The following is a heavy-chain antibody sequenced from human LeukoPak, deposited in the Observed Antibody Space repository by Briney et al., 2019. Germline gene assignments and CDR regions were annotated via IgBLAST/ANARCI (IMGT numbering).Heavy chain of an antibody. CDR2: TYYRVKWNN. J-gene: IGHJ3*02. D-gene: IGHD2-2*03. Sequence: SQTLSLTCAISGDRVSSNSSDWNWIRQSPSRGLEWLGRTYYRVKWNNNYAVYVKGRITITPDQSNNQFSLLLTSVTPGDSAVYCGAWILRSASFYIWGPRTMVTVSS. CDR3: AWILRSASFYI. V-gene: IGHV6-1*01. CDR1: GDRVSSNSSD.